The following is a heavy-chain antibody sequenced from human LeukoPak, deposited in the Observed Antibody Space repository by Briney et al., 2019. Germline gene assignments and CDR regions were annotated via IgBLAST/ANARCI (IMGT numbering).Heavy chain of an antibody. J-gene: IGHJ5*02. CDR3: ARAEGYIILGP. V-gene: IGHV4-39*01. CDR1: GGSVSSTTYF. CDR2: IYYSGST. D-gene: IGHD6-13*01. Sequence: PSETLSLTCTVSGGSVSSTTYFWGWIRQPPGKGLEWIGSIYYSGSTYYNPSLKSRVTISVDTSKNQFSLKLSSVTAADTAVYYCARAEGYIILGPWGQGTLVTVSS.